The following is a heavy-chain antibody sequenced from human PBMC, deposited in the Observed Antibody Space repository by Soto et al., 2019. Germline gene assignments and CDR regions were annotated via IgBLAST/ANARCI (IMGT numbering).Heavy chain of an antibody. J-gene: IGHJ5*02. CDR2: IYYSGST. V-gene: IGHV4-59*01. Sequence: QVQLQESGPRLVKPSETLSLTCTVSGDSISSYYWSWIRQPPGKGLEWIGYIYYSGSTNYNPSLKRRVTISADTSKNQFSLKLRFVTTADTAVYYCTRGGDTSWFDPWGQGTLVTVSS. CDR1: GDSISSYY. D-gene: IGHD2-21*01. CDR3: TRGGDTSWFDP.